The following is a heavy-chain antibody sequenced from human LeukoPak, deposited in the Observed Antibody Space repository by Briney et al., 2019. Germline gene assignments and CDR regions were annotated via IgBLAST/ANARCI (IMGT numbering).Heavy chain of an antibody. Sequence: PGGSLKLSCAASGFTFSSYWMHWVRQAPGKGLEWVSSISSSSSYIYYADSVKGRFTISRDNAKNSLYLQMNSLRAEDTAVYYCARESSGGGDFDYWGQGTLVTVSS. V-gene: IGHV3-21*01. D-gene: IGHD3-10*01. J-gene: IGHJ4*02. CDR2: ISSSSSYI. CDR1: GFTFSSYW. CDR3: ARESSGGGDFDY.